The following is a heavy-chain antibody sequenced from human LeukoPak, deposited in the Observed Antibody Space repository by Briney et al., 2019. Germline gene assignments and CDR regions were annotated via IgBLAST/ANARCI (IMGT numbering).Heavy chain of an antibody. CDR1: GFTFSSYA. V-gene: IGHV3-30-3*01. D-gene: IGHD5-18*01. CDR3: ARGRPWIQLWLLDY. Sequence: GGSLRLSCAASGFTFSSYAMHWVRQAPGKGLEWVAVISYDGSNKYYADSVKGRFTISRDNSKNTLYLQMNSLRAEDTAVYYCARGRPWIQLWLLDYWGQGTLVTVSP. J-gene: IGHJ4*02. CDR2: ISYDGSNK.